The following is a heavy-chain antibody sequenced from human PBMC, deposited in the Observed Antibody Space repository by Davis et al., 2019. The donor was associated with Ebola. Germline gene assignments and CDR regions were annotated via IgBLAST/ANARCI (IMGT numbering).Heavy chain of an antibody. J-gene: IGHJ4*02. CDR3: ATTPVAAGFYFDI. V-gene: IGHV4-59*01. D-gene: IGHD2-21*01. CDR1: GGSISSYY. Sequence: SETLSLTCTVSGGSISSYYWSWIRQPPGKGLEWIGYIYYSGSTNYNPSLKSRVTISVDTSKNQFSLKLSSVTAADTAVYYCATTPVAAGFYFDIWGQGTLVTVSS. CDR2: IYYSGST.